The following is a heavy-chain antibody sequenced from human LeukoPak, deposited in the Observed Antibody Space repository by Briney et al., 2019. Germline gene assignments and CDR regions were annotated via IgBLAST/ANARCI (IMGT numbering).Heavy chain of an antibody. Sequence: GGSLTLSCAASGYTFSDFSGNWVRQAPGKGLEGVSSISFRSNYRYYADSVRGRFTISRDDARDSLFLQMNSLRAEDTAVYFCVRLRRNSDRSGYYYYYDYWGQGTLVTVSS. CDR2: ISFRSNYR. J-gene: IGHJ4*02. CDR1: GYTFSDFS. D-gene: IGHD3-22*01. V-gene: IGHV3-21*01. CDR3: VRLRRNSDRSGYYYYYDY.